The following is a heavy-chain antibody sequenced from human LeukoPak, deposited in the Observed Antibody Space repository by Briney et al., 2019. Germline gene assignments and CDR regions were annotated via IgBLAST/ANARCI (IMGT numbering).Heavy chain of an antibody. J-gene: IGHJ4*02. Sequence: PSETLSLTCTVSGGSISNYYWSWIRQPAGKGLEWIGRIYTSGNTNYNPSLKSRLTISLDKSKNQFSLKLNSVTAADTAVYYCARVPHGRTLDYWGQGTPVTVSS. CDR1: GGSISNYY. CDR3: ARVPHGRTLDY. V-gene: IGHV4-4*07. CDR2: IYTSGNT. D-gene: IGHD2-15*01.